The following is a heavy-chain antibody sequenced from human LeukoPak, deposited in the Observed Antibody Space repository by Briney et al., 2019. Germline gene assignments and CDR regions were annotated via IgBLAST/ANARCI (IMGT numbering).Heavy chain of an antibody. Sequence: GASVKVSCKVSGGTFSSYAISWVRQAPGQGLEWMGGIIPIFGTANYAQKFQGRVTITADESTSTAYMELSSLRSEDTAVYYCARDPYSGGYGDYYYYYMDVWGKGTTVTISS. CDR2: IIPIFGTA. CDR1: GGTFSSYA. V-gene: IGHV1-69*13. CDR3: ARDPYSGGYGDYYYYYMDV. D-gene: IGHD1-26*01. J-gene: IGHJ6*03.